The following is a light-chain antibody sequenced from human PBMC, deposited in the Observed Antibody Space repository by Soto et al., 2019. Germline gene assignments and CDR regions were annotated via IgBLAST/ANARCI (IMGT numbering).Light chain of an antibody. CDR1: SSDVGGYNR. CDR2: EVN. CDR3: TSYTSSITSV. J-gene: IGLJ1*01. V-gene: IGLV2-14*01. Sequence: QSVLTQPASVSGSPGQSITISCTGTSSDVGGYNRVSWYQQHPGQAPKLMIYEVNNRPSGVSNRFSGSKSGNTATLTISGLQAEDEADYYCTSYTSSITSVFGTGTKVTVL.